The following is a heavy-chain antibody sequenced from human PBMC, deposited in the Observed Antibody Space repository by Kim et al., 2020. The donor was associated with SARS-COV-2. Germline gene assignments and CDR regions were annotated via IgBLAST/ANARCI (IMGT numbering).Heavy chain of an antibody. CDR2: VNIDGSTT. CDR1: GFSFSTYW. CDR3: ARELKTYYGKDV. Sequence: GGSLRLSCAASGFSFSTYWMHWVRQAPGKGLVWVSRVNIDGSTTNYADSVKGRFTISRDNAKNTLYLQMNSLRAEDTAVYYCARELKTYYGKDVLGKGTT. J-gene: IGHJ6*04. V-gene: IGHV3-74*01.